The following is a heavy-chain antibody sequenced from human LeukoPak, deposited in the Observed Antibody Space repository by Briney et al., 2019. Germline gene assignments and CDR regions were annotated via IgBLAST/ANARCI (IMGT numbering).Heavy chain of an antibody. Sequence: PGGSLRLSCAASGFTFSSYSMNWVLQAPGKGLEWVSSISSSSSYIYYADSVKGRLTISRDNAKNSLYLQMNSLRAEDTAVYYCARDTYYYDSSDYYPYYFDYWGQGTLVTVSS. J-gene: IGHJ4*02. V-gene: IGHV3-21*01. CDR1: GFTFSSYS. CDR3: ARDTYYYDSSDYYPYYFDY. CDR2: ISSSSSYI. D-gene: IGHD3-22*01.